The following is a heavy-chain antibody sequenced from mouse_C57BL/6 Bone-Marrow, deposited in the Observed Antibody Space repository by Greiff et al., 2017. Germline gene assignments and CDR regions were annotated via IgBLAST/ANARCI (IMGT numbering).Heavy chain of an antibody. V-gene: IGHV1-55*01. D-gene: IGHD4-1*01. CDR1: GYTFTSYW. CDR3: ARSGPLGRSVDY. J-gene: IGHJ2*01. Sequence: QVQLQQPGAELVKPGASVKMSCKASGYTFTSYWITWVKQRPGQGLEWIGDIYPTSGRTKYNEKFKSKAILTVDPSSTTAYMQLSSLTSEDSAVFYCARSGPLGRSVDYWGQGTTLTVSS. CDR2: IYPTSGRT.